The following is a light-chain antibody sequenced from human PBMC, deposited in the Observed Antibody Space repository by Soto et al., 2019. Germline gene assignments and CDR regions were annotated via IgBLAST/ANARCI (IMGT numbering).Light chain of an antibody. V-gene: IGLV6-57*01. CDR2: EDN. J-gene: IGLJ3*02. Sequence: NFMLTQPDSVSESPGKTVTISCTRSSGSIASNYVQWYQQRPGSSPTTVIYEDNQRPSGVPDRFSGSIDSSSNSASLTISGLTTEDEADYYCQSYDSDNQVFGGGTQLTVL. CDR3: QSYDSDNQV. CDR1: SGSIASNY.